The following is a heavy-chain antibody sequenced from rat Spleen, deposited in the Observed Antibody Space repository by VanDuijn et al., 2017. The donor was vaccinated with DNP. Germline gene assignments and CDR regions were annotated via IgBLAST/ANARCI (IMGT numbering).Heavy chain of an antibody. V-gene: IGHV5-7*01. Sequence: EVQLVESGGGLVQPGRSLKLSCAASGLTFSDYSMAWVRQAPKKGLEWVATIVYDGSSSFYGDSVKGRFTISRDNAKNTLYLQMNSLRSEDTATYYCARGPYYWGQGVMVTVSS. J-gene: IGHJ2*01. CDR1: GLTFSDYS. CDR3: ARGPYY. CDR2: IVYDGSSS.